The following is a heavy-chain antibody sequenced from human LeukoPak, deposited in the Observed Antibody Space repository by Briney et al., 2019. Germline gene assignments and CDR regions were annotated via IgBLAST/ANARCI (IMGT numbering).Heavy chain of an antibody. CDR1: GVSINDYY. V-gene: IGHV4-59*01. D-gene: IGHD2-15*01. CDR3: ARHSGRAVSQSSFDY. J-gene: IGHJ4*02. CDR2: IYYSGST. Sequence: SETLSLTCTVPGVSINDYYWSWIRQPPGKGLEWIGHIYYSGSTNYNPSLKSRVTMAVDTSKNQFSLKVSSMTAADTAIYYCARHSGRAVSQSSFDYWGQGTLVTVSS.